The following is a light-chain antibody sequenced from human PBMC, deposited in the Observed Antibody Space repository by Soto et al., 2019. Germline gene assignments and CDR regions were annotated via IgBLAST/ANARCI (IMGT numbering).Light chain of an antibody. Sequence: MTQSPATLSVSPGERATLSCRASQSISNNLAWYQQKPGQAPRLLTYDASNRATGIPARFSGSGSGTDFTLTISRLEPEDFAVYYCQQYGSSVWTFGQGTKVDIK. V-gene: IGKV3-20*01. CDR3: QQYGSSVWT. CDR1: QSISNN. CDR2: DAS. J-gene: IGKJ1*01.